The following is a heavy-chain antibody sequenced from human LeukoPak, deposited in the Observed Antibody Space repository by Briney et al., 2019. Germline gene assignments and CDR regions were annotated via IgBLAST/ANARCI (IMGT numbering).Heavy chain of an antibody. Sequence: SETLSLTCTVSGGSISSYYWSWIRQPPGKGLEWIGYIYYSGSTNYNPSLKSRVTISVDTSKNQFSLKLSSVTAADTAVYYCARDGCSSTSCHGAFDIWGQGTMVTVSS. V-gene: IGHV4-59*01. D-gene: IGHD2-2*01. CDR1: GGSISSYY. CDR3: ARDGCSSTSCHGAFDI. J-gene: IGHJ3*02. CDR2: IYYSGST.